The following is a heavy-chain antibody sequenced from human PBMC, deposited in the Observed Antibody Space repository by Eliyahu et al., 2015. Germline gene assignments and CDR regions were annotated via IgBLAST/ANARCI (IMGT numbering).Heavy chain of an antibody. Sequence: EVQLVESGGGLIQPGGSLRLSCAASGFSVSRNYMSWVRQAPGKGLEWVSAIYSGGDRYYADSVKGRFTISRDNSRNTLYFEMNSLRVEDSAVYYCARGATGAAAAGTDYWGQGTLVTVSS. CDR3: ARGATGAAAAGTDY. V-gene: IGHV3-53*01. J-gene: IGHJ4*02. CDR1: GFSVSRNY. CDR2: IYSGGDR. D-gene: IGHD6-13*01.